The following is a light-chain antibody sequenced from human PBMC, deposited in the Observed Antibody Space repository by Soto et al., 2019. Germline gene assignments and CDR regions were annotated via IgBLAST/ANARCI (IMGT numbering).Light chain of an antibody. J-gene: IGKJ5*01. CDR3: QQRINWPIT. CDR2: DTY. CDR1: QSVKNY. V-gene: IGKV3-11*01. Sequence: EIVLTQSPAILSLSPGERATLSCRPSQSVKNYLAWYQQKPCQAPRLVIYDTYNRATGIPARFSGGGSGTDFTLTISSLEPEDFAVYYCQQRINWPITFGQGTRLEIK.